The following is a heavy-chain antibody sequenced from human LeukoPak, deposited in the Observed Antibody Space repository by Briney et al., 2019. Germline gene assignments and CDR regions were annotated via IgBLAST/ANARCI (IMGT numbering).Heavy chain of an antibody. CDR3: ARGFSSGWPYYYYYMDV. Sequence: SETLSLTCTVSGGSILSSSYYWGWIRQPPGKGLEWIGSIYYGGSTDYNPSLKSRVIISVDTSKNQFSLKLSSVTAADTAVYYCARGFSSGWPYYYYYMDVWGKGTTVTVSS. CDR2: IYYGGST. J-gene: IGHJ6*03. V-gene: IGHV4-39*07. CDR1: GGSILSSSYY. D-gene: IGHD6-19*01.